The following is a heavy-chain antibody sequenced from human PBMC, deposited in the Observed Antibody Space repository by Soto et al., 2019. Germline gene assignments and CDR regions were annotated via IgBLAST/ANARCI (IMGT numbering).Heavy chain of an antibody. J-gene: IGHJ6*04. CDR2: IYPGDSDT. Sequence: PGESLKISCKGSGYSFTSYWIGWVRQMPGKGLEWMGIIYPGDSDTRYSPSFQGQVTISADKSISTAYLQWSSLKASDTAMYYCARISGLRTYYHYGMDVWGEGTTVTVSS. CDR3: ARISGLRTYYHYGMDV. V-gene: IGHV5-51*01. CDR1: GYSFTSYW. D-gene: IGHD3-10*01.